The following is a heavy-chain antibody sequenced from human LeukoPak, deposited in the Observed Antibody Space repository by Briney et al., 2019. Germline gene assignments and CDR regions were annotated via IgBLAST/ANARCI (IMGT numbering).Heavy chain of an antibody. CDR2: ISYDGSNK. Sequence: PGGSLRLSCAASGFTFSSYAMHWVRQAPGKGLEWVAVISYDGSNKYYADSVKGRFTISRDSSKNTLYLQMNSLRAEDTAVYYCARDQDIAAAIDYWGQGTLVTVSS. CDR3: ARDQDIAAAIDY. D-gene: IGHD6-13*01. V-gene: IGHV3-30-3*01. J-gene: IGHJ4*02. CDR1: GFTFSSYA.